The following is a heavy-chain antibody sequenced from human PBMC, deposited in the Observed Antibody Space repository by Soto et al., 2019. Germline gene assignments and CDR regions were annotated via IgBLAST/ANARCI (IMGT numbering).Heavy chain of an antibody. CDR3: ARDEGVVVVTAKSPYYYYGMDV. CDR1: GGTFSSYA. Sequence: SVKVSCRASGGTFSSYAISGVRQAPGQGLEWMGGIIPIFGTANYAQKFQGRVTITADESTSTAYMELSSLRSEDTAVYYCARDEGVVVVTAKSPYYYYGMDVCGQWTTFTVSS. D-gene: IGHD2-21*02. CDR2: IIPIFGTA. V-gene: IGHV1-69*13. J-gene: IGHJ6*02.